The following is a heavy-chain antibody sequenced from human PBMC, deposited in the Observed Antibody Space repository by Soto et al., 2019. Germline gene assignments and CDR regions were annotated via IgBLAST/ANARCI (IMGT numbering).Heavy chain of an antibody. CDR3: ARTVGAAYYFDF. CDR1: GDSMTKYY. Sequence: PSETLSLTCNVSGDSMTKYYWSWIRQPAGKGLEWIGRIYTSGSTNYNPSLKSRVTMSIDTSNNHFSLNLKSVTAVDTAVYYCARTVGAAYYFDFWGQGALVTVSS. J-gene: IGHJ4*02. V-gene: IGHV4-4*07. D-gene: IGHD1-26*01. CDR2: IYTSGST.